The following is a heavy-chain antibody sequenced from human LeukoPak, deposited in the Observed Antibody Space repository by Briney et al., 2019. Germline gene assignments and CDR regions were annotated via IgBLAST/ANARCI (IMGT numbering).Heavy chain of an antibody. CDR2: INWNGGST. D-gene: IGHD2-2*01. Sequence: GGSLRLSCAASGFTFDDYGMSWVRQAPGKGLEWVSGINWNGGSTGYADSVKGRFTISRDNAENSLYLQMNSLRAEDTALYYCARYLADIVVVPAAFDAFDIWGQGTMVTVSS. J-gene: IGHJ3*02. V-gene: IGHV3-20*04. CDR1: GFTFDDYG. CDR3: ARYLADIVVVPAAFDAFDI.